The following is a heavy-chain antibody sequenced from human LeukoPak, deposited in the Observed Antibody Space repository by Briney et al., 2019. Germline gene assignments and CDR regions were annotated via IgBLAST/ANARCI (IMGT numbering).Heavy chain of an antibody. CDR2: INPNSGGT. D-gene: IGHD3-10*01. J-gene: IGHJ4*02. Sequence: ASVKVSCKASGCTFTGYYMHWVRQAPGQGLEWMGWINPNSGGTNYAQKFQGRVTMTRDTSISTAYMELSRLRSDDTAVYYCARVVVRGVITPDYWGQGTLVTVSS. CDR1: GCTFTGYY. V-gene: IGHV1-2*02. CDR3: ARVVVRGVITPDY.